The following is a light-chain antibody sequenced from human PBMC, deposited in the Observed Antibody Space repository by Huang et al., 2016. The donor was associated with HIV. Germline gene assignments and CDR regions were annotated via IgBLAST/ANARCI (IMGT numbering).Light chain of an antibody. Sequence: DIQMTQSPSTLSASVGDRVTITCRASQSIDSYLAWYQQKPGKAPKLLLYDASSLDSGVPSRFSVSGSGTEFTLTISSLQPDNFATYYCQQYHSYPGTFGQGTKVEIK. V-gene: IGKV1-5*01. CDR2: DAS. J-gene: IGKJ1*01. CDR3: QQYHSYPGT. CDR1: QSIDSY.